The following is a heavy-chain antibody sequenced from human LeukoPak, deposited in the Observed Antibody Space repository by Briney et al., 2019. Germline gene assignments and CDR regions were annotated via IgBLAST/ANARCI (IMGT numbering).Heavy chain of an antibody. CDR2: LNPNTGDT. V-gene: IGHV1-8*03. CDR1: GYTFINYA. D-gene: IGHD5-24*01. Sequence: GASVKVSCKTSGYTFINYAINWVRQATGQGLEWMGWLNPNTGDTGYAQKFQGRVTITRDTSISTAYMELNSLRSEDTAVYYCARGGSRHAYNGRLDPWGQGTLVTVSP. J-gene: IGHJ5*02. CDR3: ARGGSRHAYNGRLDP.